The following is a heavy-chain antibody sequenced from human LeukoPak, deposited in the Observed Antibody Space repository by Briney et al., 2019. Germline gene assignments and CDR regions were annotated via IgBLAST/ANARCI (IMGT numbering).Heavy chain of an antibody. CDR3: ARALYYTFDY. D-gene: IGHD3-10*01. Sequence: ASVKVSCKASGYAFTNYGISWVRQAPGQGLEWMGWISANNNNTDNVQKLQGRVTMTTDTSTSTAYMELRSLRSDDTAVYYCARALYYTFDYWGQGTLVTVSS. CDR2: ISANNNNT. J-gene: IGHJ4*02. V-gene: IGHV1-18*01. CDR1: GYAFTNYG.